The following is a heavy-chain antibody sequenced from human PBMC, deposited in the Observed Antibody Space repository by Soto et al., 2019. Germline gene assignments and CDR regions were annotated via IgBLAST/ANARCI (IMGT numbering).Heavy chain of an antibody. CDR3: ARWWGYAPRFDA. CDR1: GGSISSGDYS. CDR2: IYRSGST. J-gene: IGHJ5*02. D-gene: IGHD2-15*01. Sequence: QLQLQESGSGLVKPSQTLSLTCAVSGGSISSGDYSWSWIRQPPGKGLEWIGYIYRSGSTYYNPSLKRRVTISVDRSKHQFSLELGSVTAADTAVYYCARWWGYAPRFDAWGQGTLVTVSS. V-gene: IGHV4-30-2*01.